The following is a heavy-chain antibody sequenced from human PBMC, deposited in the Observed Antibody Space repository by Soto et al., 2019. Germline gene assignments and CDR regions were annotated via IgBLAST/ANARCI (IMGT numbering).Heavy chain of an antibody. CDR2: IGTAVDT. J-gene: IGHJ3*02. Sequence: XLSCAASXXXXXXXXXHXXRXATGKGLEWVSAIGTAVDTYYPGSVKGRFTISRENAKNSLYLQMNSLRAEGTAVYYCARETAMVRKGAFDIWGQGTMVTVSS. V-gene: IGHV3-13*01. CDR3: ARETAMVRKGAFDI. CDR1: XXXXXXXX. D-gene: IGHD5-18*01.